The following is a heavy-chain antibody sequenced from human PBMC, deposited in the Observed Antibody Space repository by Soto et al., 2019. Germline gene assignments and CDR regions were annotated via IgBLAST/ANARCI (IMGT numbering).Heavy chain of an antibody. CDR1: GFTFSSYS. CDR3: ARDPTSSSLNWFDP. CDR2: ISSSSSYI. J-gene: IGHJ5*02. Sequence: VGFLRLSCAASGFTFSSYSMNWVRQAPGKGLEWVSSISSSSSYIYYADSVKGRFTISRDNAKNSLYLQMNSLRAEDTAVYYCARDPTSSSLNWFDPWGQGTLVTVSS. V-gene: IGHV3-21*01. D-gene: IGHD6-13*01.